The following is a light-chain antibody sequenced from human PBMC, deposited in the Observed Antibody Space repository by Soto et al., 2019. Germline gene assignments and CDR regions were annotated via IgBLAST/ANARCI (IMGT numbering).Light chain of an antibody. V-gene: IGLV2-14*01. CDR1: SSDVGGYNY. Sequence: QSALTQPASVSGSPGQSITISCTGTSSDVGGYNYVSWYQQLPGKAPKLMIYDVSYRPSGVSDRFSGSKSGNTASLTISGLQSEDEADYYCDSYTSGSSYVFGTGTRSPS. J-gene: IGLJ1*01. CDR3: DSYTSGSSYV. CDR2: DVS.